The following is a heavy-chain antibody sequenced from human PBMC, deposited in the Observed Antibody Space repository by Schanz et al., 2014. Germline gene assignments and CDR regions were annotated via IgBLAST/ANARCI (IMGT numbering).Heavy chain of an antibody. V-gene: IGHV3-66*01. CDR2: MFPGGNT. CDR3: ARDEGRDGYNLAFDV. D-gene: IGHD5-12*01. J-gene: IGHJ3*01. CDR1: GFRVITHY. Sequence: EVQLLESGGGLVQPGGSLRLSCAASGFRVITHYMTWVRQAPGKGLEWVSIMFPGGNTYYADSVKGRFTISRDNSKNTLFLQMNSLRPEDTALYFCARDEGRDGYNLAFDVWGQGTLVTVSS.